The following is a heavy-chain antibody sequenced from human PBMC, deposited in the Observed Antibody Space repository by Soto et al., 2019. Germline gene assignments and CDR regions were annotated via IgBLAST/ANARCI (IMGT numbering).Heavy chain of an antibody. Sequence: PGGSLRLSCAASGFTFSTNAMNWVRQAPGKGLEWVSTISVSGDTTYYADSVKGRFTICRDNSKNTLYLQMNSLRAEDTAMYYCATRHLPYRSGGTCNPFDFWGQRAPVTVSS. CDR1: GFTFSTNA. J-gene: IGHJ4*02. CDR2: ISVSGDTT. CDR3: ATRHLPYRSGGTCNPFDF. D-gene: IGHD2-15*01. V-gene: IGHV3-23*01.